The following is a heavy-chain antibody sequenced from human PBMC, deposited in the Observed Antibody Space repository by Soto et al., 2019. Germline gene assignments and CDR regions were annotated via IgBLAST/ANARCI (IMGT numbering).Heavy chain of an antibody. D-gene: IGHD2-15*01. CDR2: IEYNAKNR. J-gene: IGHJ6*02. V-gene: IGHV3-33*05. Sequence: QVQLVESGGGVVQPGTSLRLSCTASGFTFNSYGIHWVRQAPGKGLEWLALIEYNAKNRFYADSVKGRFSISRDNSRKTVYLQVDGLGAEDTAVYYCAREGDDYCSGTRCFHYYSLDVWGQGTTVIVSS. CDR3: AREGDDYCSGTRCFHYYSLDV. CDR1: GFTFNSYG.